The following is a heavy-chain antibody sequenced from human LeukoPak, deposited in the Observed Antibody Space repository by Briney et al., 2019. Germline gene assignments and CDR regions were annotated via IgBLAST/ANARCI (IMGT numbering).Heavy chain of an antibody. D-gene: IGHD3-10*01. V-gene: IGHV3-30*03. CDR1: GFTFKNYG. Sequence: GGSLRLFCAASGFTFKNYGMHWVRQAPGKGLEWVGVITYDGSNKYYGDSVKGRFTISRDNSKNTLYLEMNSLRAEDTAVYYCAALWFGSGIDFDYWGQGSLVTVSS. J-gene: IGHJ4*02. CDR3: AALWFGSGIDFDY. CDR2: ITYDGSNK.